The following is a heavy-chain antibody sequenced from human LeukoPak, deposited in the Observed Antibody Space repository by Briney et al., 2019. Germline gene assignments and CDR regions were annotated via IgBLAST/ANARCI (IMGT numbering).Heavy chain of an antibody. V-gene: IGHV1-8*03. CDR2: MNPNSGNT. CDR1: GYTFTSYD. Sequence: GASVKVSCKASGYTFTSYDINWVRQATGQGLEWMGWMNPNSGNTGYAQKSQGRVTITRNTSISTAYMELSSLRSEDTAVYYCARGTSHRYGDYINWFDPWGQGTLVTVSS. CDR3: ARGTSHRYGDYINWFDP. D-gene: IGHD4-17*01. J-gene: IGHJ5*02.